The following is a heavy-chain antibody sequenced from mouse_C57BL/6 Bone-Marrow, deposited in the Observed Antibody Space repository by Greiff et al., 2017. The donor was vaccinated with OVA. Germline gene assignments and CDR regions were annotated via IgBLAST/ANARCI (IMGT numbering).Heavy chain of an antibody. CDR2: IDPSDSYT. Sequence: VQLQQPGAELVMPGASVKLSCKASGYTFTSYWMHWVKQRPGQGLEWIGEIDPSDSYTNYNQKFKGKSTLTVDKSSSTAYMQLSSLTSEDSAVYYCARFYYGSESFAYWGQGTLVTVSA. V-gene: IGHV1-69*01. CDR3: ARFYYGSESFAY. CDR1: GYTFTSYW. D-gene: IGHD1-1*01. J-gene: IGHJ3*01.